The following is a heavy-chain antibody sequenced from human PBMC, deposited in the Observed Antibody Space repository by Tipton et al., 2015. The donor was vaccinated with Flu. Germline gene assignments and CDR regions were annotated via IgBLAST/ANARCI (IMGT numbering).Heavy chain of an antibody. CDR3: ARDQGRNSRGAD. CDR1: GFTFSTYA. CDR2: ISGSGAST. Sequence: QLVQSGGGLVQPGGSLRLSCAASGFTFSTYAMSWVRQAPGKGLEWVSSISGSGASTYYADSVNGRFTISRDNSKNTLYLQMNSLRAEDTAVYYCARDQGRNSRGADWGQGTLVTVSS. V-gene: IGHV3-23*04. J-gene: IGHJ4*02. D-gene: IGHD2/OR15-2a*01.